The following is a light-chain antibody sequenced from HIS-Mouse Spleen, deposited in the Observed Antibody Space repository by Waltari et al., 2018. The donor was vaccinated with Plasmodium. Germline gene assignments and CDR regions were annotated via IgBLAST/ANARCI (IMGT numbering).Light chain of an antibody. CDR1: SSDVGRYNL. CDR2: EGS. V-gene: IGLV2-14*02. CDR3: AAWDDSLSGPV. Sequence: QSALTQPASVSGSPGPSITIPCPGTSSDVGRYNLVSWYQQHPGKPPKLMIYEGSKRPSGVSNRFSGSKSGNTASLAISGLRSEDEADYYCAAWDDSLSGPVFGGGTKLTVL. J-gene: IGLJ2*01.